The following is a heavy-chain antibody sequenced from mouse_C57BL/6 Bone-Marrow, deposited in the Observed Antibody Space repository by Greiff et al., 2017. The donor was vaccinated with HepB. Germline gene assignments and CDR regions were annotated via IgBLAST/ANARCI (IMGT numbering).Heavy chain of an antibody. J-gene: IGHJ2*01. CDR3: ARFERWLLPLFDY. CDR1: GYTFTSYW. V-gene: IGHV1-64*01. CDR2: IHPNSGST. D-gene: IGHD2-3*01. Sequence: VQLQQPGAELVKPGASVKLSCKASGYTFTSYWMHWVKQRPGQGLEWIGMIHPNSGSTNYNEKFKSKATLTVDKSSSTAYMQLSCLTSEDSAVYYCARFERWLLPLFDYWGQGTTLTVSS.